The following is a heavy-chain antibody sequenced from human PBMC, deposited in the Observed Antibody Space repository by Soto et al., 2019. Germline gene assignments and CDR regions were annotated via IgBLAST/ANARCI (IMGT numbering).Heavy chain of an antibody. D-gene: IGHD3-10*01. V-gene: IGHV4-61*01. CDR2: IHYRGST. CDR3: DRGYYGSGSYYNVDGFDP. Sequence: QVQLQESGPGLVKPSETLSITCTVSGCSVSSVSYYWSWIRQRPGKGLEWIGNIHYRGSTNYNPSLKSRVTLSVYTSKNQVSRKMGSLTAADTAVYYCDRGYYGSGSYYNVDGFDPWGQGTLVTVS. J-gene: IGHJ5*02. CDR1: GCSVSSVSYY.